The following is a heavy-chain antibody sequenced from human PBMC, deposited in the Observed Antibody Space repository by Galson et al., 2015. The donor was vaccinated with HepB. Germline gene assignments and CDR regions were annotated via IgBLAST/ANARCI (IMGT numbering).Heavy chain of an antibody. V-gene: IGHV1-18*01. CDR1: GYTFTRYG. D-gene: IGHD1-7*01. CDR2: ISTYNGNA. J-gene: IGHJ4*02. Sequence: SVKVSCKASGYTFTRYGISWVRQAPGQGLEWMGWISTYNGNANYAQRLQGRVTMTTVTSTNTAYMELRSLRSDDTAVYYCARRHNWNYDYWGQGTLVTVSS. CDR3: ARRHNWNYDY.